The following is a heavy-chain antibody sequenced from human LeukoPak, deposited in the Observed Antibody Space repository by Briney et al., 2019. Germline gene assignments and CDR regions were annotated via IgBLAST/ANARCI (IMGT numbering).Heavy chain of an antibody. CDR1: GGSISSSSYY. D-gene: IGHD4-23*01. CDR3: ASGTGGGNPFDY. V-gene: IGHV4-39*07. CDR2: IYYSGST. Sequence: SETLSLTCTVSGGSISSSSYYWGWIRQPPGKGLEWIGSIYYSGSTYYNPSLKSRVTISVDTSKNQSSLKLSSVTAADTAVYYCASGTGGGNPFDYWGQGTLVTVSS. J-gene: IGHJ4*02.